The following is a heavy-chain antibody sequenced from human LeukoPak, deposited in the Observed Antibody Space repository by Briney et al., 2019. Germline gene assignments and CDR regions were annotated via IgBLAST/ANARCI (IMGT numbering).Heavy chain of an antibody. Sequence: PSETLSLTCTVSGGSISSYYWSWIRQPPGKGLEWIGYIYYSGSTNYNPSLKSRVTISVDTSNNQFSLKVRSVTAADTAVYYCARGTLVAGNPYFNVWGQGSLVTVAS. J-gene: IGHJ1*01. CDR2: IYYSGST. CDR3: ARGTLVAGNPYFNV. V-gene: IGHV4-59*08. CDR1: GGSISSYY. D-gene: IGHD6-19*01.